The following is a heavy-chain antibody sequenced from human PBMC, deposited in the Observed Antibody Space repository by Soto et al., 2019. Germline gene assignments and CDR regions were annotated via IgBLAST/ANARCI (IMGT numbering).Heavy chain of an antibody. CDR1: GGSFSGYY. D-gene: IGHD6-6*01. CDR3: VRSYSSSSPLYFDY. CDR2: INHSGST. J-gene: IGHJ4*02. Sequence: SETLSLTCAVYGGSFSGYYWSWIRQPPGKWLEWIGEINHSGSTNYNPSLKSRVTISVDTSKNQFSLKRSSVTAADTAVYYCVRSYSSSSPLYFDYWGQGTLVTVXS. V-gene: IGHV4-34*01.